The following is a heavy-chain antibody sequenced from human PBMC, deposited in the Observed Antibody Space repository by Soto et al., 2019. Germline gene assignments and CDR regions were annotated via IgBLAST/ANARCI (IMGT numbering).Heavy chain of an antibody. CDR1: GFTVSTTY. Sequence: VQLVESGGGLVQPGGSLRLSCTASGFTVSTTYMSWVRQAPGRGLEWVLLIYGDDSTYYADSVKDRFTISRDHSKNALYLQMNGLRAADTAVYYCARDLRGGGVVWFDPWGQGTLVTVSS. CDR3: ARDLRGGGVVWFDP. D-gene: IGHD3-10*01. CDR2: IYGDDST. J-gene: IGHJ5*02. V-gene: IGHV3-66*01.